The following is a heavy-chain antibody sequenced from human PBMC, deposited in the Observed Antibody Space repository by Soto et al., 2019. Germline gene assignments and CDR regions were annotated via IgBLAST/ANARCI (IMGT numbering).Heavy chain of an antibody. CDR3: ARDGAAAGTGNYGMDV. J-gene: IGHJ6*02. Sequence: SETLSLTCTVSGGSISSGGYYWSWIRQHPGKGLEWIGYIYYSGSTYYNPSLKSRVTISVDTSKNQFSLKLSSVTAADTAVYYCARDGAAAGTGNYGMDVWGQGTTVTVSS. V-gene: IGHV4-31*03. CDR1: GGSISSGGYY. D-gene: IGHD6-13*01. CDR2: IYYSGST.